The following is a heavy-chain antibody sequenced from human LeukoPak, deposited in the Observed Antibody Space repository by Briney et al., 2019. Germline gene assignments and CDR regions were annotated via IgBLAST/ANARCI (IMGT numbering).Heavy chain of an antibody. Sequence: GGSLRLSCAASGFIFSNYAMSWVRQAPGKGLEWVSSTSYSGGSTYYTASVEGRFTISRDNSKNTLFLQMNSLRVEDTAIYYCAKMYSSTWSDWYFDLWGRGTLVTVSP. CDR1: GFIFSNYA. D-gene: IGHD6-13*01. CDR2: TSYSGGST. CDR3: AKMYSSTWSDWYFDL. V-gene: IGHV3-23*01. J-gene: IGHJ2*01.